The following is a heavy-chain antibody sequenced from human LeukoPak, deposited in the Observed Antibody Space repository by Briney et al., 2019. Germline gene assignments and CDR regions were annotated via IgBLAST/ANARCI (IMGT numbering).Heavy chain of an antibody. CDR3: ARSIPTTGYRNSWFAAFDI. D-gene: IGHD5-12*01. V-gene: IGHV3-11*06. Sequence: SVKRPFTISRDNAKSSVYLQMNSLRAEDTAVFYCARSIPTTGYRNSWFAAFDIWGQGTLVTVSS. J-gene: IGHJ3*02.